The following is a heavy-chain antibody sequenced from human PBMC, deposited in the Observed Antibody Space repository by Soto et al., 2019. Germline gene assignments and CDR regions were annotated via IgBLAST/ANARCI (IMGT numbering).Heavy chain of an antibody. V-gene: IGHV3-53*01. J-gene: IGHJ3*02. CDR2: IYSGGST. D-gene: IGHD6-19*01. CDR3: ARRSIAVAVGAFDI. CDR1: GFTVSSNY. Sequence: ESGGGLIQPGGSLRLSCAASGFTVSSNYMSWVRQAPGKGLEWVSVIYSGGSTYYADSVKGRFTISRDNSKNTLYLQMNSLRAEDTAVYYCARRSIAVAVGAFDIWGQGTMVTVSS.